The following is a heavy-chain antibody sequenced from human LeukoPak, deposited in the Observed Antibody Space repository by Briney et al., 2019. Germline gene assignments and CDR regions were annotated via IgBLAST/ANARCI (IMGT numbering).Heavy chain of an antibody. D-gene: IGHD5-12*01. J-gene: IGHJ4*02. V-gene: IGHV3-23*01. CDR3: AKDTVSGYVDYFDY. CDR1: GFTFSSYA. CDR2: LTDSGGTT. Sequence: GGSLRLSCVASGFTFSSYAMGWVRQAPGKRPEWVSSLTDSGGTTYYVDSVKGRFTISRDNSKNTLYLQMNSLRAEDTAVYYCAKDTVSGYVDYFDYWGQGTLVTVSS.